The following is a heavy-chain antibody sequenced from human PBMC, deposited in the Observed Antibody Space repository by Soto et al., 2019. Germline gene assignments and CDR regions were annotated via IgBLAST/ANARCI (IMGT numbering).Heavy chain of an antibody. Sequence: ESGGCLVKPGGSLRLSCAASGFTFSTYSMNWVRQAPGKGLEWVSSISSSSSYIDYADSVKGRFTISRDNAKNSLYLQMNSLRAEDTAVYYCARGYHYYDSSGYDKWDAFDIWGQGTMVTVSS. D-gene: IGHD3-22*01. CDR1: GFTFSTYS. CDR3: ARGYHYYDSSGYDKWDAFDI. V-gene: IGHV3-21*01. J-gene: IGHJ3*02. CDR2: ISSSSSYI.